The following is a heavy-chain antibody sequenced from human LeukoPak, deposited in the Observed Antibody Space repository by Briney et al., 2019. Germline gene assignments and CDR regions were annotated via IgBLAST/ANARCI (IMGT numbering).Heavy chain of an antibody. J-gene: IGHJ5*02. D-gene: IGHD2-15*01. CDR1: GGSISSYY. CDR3: ARARYCSGGSCYYNNWFDP. Sequence: SETLSLTCTVSGGSISSYYWNWIRQPPGKGLEWIGYIYYSGSTNYNPSLKSRVTISVDTSKNQFSLNLSSVTAADTAVYYCARARYCSGGSCYYNNWFDPWGQGTLVTVSS. CDR2: IYYSGST. V-gene: IGHV4-59*01.